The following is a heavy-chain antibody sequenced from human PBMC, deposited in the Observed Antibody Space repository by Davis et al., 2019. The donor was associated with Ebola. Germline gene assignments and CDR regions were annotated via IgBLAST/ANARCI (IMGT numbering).Heavy chain of an antibody. CDR3: ARDGSGWLWHSDYFDY. V-gene: IGHV3-7*01. D-gene: IGHD6-19*01. CDR2: IKQDGSEK. Sequence: PGGSLRLSCAASGFTFSSYWMSWVRQAPGKGLEWVANIKQDGSEKYYVDSVKGRFTISRDNAKNSLYLQMNSLRAEDTAVYYCARDGSGWLWHSDYFDYWGQGTLVTVSS. J-gene: IGHJ4*02. CDR1: GFTFSSYW.